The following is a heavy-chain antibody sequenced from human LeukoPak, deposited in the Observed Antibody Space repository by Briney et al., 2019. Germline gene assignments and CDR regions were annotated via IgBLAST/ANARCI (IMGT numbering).Heavy chain of an antibody. J-gene: IGHJ6*03. CDR2: MNPNTGNT. D-gene: IGHD3-9*01. Sequence: GASVKVSCKASGYTFTSYDINWVRQATGQGLEWMGWMNPNTGNTGYAQKFPGRVTMTRNTSISTAYMELSSLRSEDTAVYYCARAQDYDILTGYYYYSYYMDVWGKGTTVTISS. V-gene: IGHV1-8*01. CDR3: ARAQDYDILTGYYYYSYYMDV. CDR1: GYTFTSYD.